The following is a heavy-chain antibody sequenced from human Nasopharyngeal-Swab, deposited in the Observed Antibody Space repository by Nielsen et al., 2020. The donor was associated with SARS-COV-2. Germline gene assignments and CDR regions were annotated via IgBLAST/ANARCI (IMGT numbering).Heavy chain of an antibody. CDR3: ARGGWEGIAAADTRVY. CDR2: ISSSGSYI. J-gene: IGHJ4*02. Sequence: GESLKISCAASGLTFSGYSMNWVRQAPGEGLEWVSSISSSGSYIFYADSVKGRFTISRDNSKNSLYLQMNSLRAEDTAVYYCARGGWEGIAAADTRVYWGQGTLVTVSS. D-gene: IGHD6-13*01. CDR1: GLTFSGYS. V-gene: IGHV3-21*01.